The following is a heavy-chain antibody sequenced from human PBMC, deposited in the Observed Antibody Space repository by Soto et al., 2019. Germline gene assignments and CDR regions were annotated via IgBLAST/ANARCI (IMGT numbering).Heavy chain of an antibody. Sequence: QVQLVQSGAEVKKPGSSVKVSCKASGGTFSSYAISWVRQAPGQGLEWMGGIIPISGTANYAQKFQGRVTITADESKNTDYMELSSLRSEDTAVYYCARSQGSSTSLEIYYYYYYGMDVWGQGTTVTVSS. CDR3: ARSQGSSTSLEIYYYYYYGMDV. CDR1: GGTFSSYA. V-gene: IGHV1-69*01. J-gene: IGHJ6*02. D-gene: IGHD2-2*01. CDR2: IIPISGTA.